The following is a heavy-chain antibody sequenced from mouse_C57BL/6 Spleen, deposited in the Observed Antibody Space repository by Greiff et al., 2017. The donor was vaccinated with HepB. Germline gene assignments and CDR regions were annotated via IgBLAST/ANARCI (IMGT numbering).Heavy chain of an antibody. D-gene: IGHD2-4*01. CDR1: GFTFSDYG. V-gene: IGHV5-17*01. CDR2: ISSGSSTI. J-gene: IGHJ2*01. Sequence: EVQLVESGGGLVKPGGSLKLSCAASGFTFSDYGMHWVRQAPEKGLEWVAYISSGSSTIYYADTVKGRFTISRDNAKNTLFLQMTSLRSEDTAMYYCARDYDEYYFDYWGQGTTLTVSS. CDR3: ARDYDEYYFDY.